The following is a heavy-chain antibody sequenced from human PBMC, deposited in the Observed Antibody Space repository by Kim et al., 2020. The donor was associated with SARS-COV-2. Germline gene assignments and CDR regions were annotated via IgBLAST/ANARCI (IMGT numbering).Heavy chain of an antibody. Sequence: NNAQKFEDRVTMTNDTSTGTAYMELRSLRSDDPAIYYCARDSRQSTATFDHWGQGTLVTVSS. D-gene: IGHD2-8*02. V-gene: IGHV1-18*01. CDR3: ARDSRQSTATFDH. J-gene: IGHJ4*02.